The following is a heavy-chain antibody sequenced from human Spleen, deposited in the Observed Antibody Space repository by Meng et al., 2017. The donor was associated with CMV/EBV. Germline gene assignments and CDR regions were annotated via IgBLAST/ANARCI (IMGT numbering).Heavy chain of an antibody. J-gene: IGHJ4*02. CDR2: ISGSGGST. CDR3: AKEGVRRYSGGADY. D-gene: IGHD5-18*01. V-gene: IGHV3-23*04. CDR1: GFTFSSYA. Sequence: VQLVESGGGGVQPGRVLILSCAASGFTFSSYAMSWVRQAPGKGLEWVSAISGSGGSTYYADSVKGRFTISRDNSKNTLYLQMNSLRAEDTAVYYCAKEGVRRYSGGADYWGQGTLGTVSS.